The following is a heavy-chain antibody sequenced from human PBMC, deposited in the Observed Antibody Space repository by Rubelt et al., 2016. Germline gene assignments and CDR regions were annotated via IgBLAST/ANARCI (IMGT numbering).Heavy chain of an antibody. CDR3: ARADYYDSSGYHNWFDP. CDR1: GGSISSSSYY. J-gene: IGHJ5*02. Sequence: QLQLLESGPGLVKPSETLSLTCTVSGGSISSSSYYWSWIRQHPGKGLEWIGYIYYSGSTYYNPSLKGRVTISVDTSKNQFSLKLSSVTAADTAVYYCARADYYDSSGYHNWFDPWGQGTLVTVSS. D-gene: IGHD3-22*01. CDR2: IYYSGST. V-gene: IGHV4-31*03.